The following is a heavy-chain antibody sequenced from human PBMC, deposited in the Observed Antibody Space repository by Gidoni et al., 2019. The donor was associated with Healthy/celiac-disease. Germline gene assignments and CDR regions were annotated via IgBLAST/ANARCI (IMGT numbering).Heavy chain of an antibody. Sequence: QLQLQESGPGLVPPSEPLSPTCTLPGGPIRSSSYYWGWIRQPPGKGLEWIGSIYYSGSTYYNPSLKSRVTISVDTSKNQFSLKLSSVTAADTAVYYCARTHDYDFWSGGMAWFDPWGQGTLVTVSS. V-gene: IGHV4-39*01. CDR1: GGPIRSSSYY. D-gene: IGHD3-3*01. CDR2: IYYSGST. CDR3: ARTHDYDFWSGGMAWFDP. J-gene: IGHJ5*02.